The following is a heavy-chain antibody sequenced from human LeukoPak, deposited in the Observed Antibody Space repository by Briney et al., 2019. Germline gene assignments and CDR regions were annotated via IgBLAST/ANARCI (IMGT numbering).Heavy chain of an antibody. Sequence: QPGRSLRLSCAASGFTFSTYGMHWVRQPPGKGLEWVAVIWYDGSNKYYADSVRGRFTISRDNFKNTLYLQMNSLRAEDTAVYYCARDLEIGSSSYYFDYWGQGTLVTVSS. CDR3: ARDLEIGSSSYYFDY. CDR2: IWYDGSNK. J-gene: IGHJ4*02. V-gene: IGHV3-33*01. CDR1: GFTFSTYG. D-gene: IGHD3-3*01.